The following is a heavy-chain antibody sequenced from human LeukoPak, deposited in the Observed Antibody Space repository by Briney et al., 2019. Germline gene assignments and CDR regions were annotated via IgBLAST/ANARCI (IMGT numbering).Heavy chain of an antibody. CDR3: ARDPLHFYDSVGSSFDF. J-gene: IGHJ4*02. V-gene: IGHV4-4*07. CDR1: GGSINSYY. CDR2: IYTTGST. Sequence: SETLSLTCTVSGGSINSYYWSWIRQPAGRGLEWIGRIYTTGSTNYNPSLKSRVTMSVDTSKNQFSPKLSSVTAADTAVYYCARDPLHFYDSVGSSFDFWGQGTLVTVSS. D-gene: IGHD3-22*01.